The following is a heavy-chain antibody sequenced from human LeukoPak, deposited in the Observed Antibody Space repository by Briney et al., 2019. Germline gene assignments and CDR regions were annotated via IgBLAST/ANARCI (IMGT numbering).Heavy chain of an antibody. CDR1: VGTFSSYS. D-gene: IGHD1-26*01. J-gene: IGHJ4*02. Sequence: SVKVSCKASVGTFSSYSISWVRQAPGQGLEWMGGIIPICGTANYAQKFQGRVKITADESTSTAYMELSSLRFEDTAVYYCARVVSGSYEDGFDYWGQGTVVTVSS. CDR2: IIPICGTA. V-gene: IGHV1-69*13. CDR3: ARVVSGSYEDGFDY.